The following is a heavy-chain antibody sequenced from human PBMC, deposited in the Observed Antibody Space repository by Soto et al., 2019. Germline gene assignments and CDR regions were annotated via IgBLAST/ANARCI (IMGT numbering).Heavy chain of an antibody. CDR2: INPNSGGT. CDR1: GYTFTGYY. D-gene: IGHD3-3*01. CDR3: AREISGYDFWSGSTRYYYYYMDV. Sequence: VKVSCKASGYTFTGYYMHWVRQAPGQGLEWMGWINPNSGGTNYAQKFQGWVTMTRDTSISTAYMELSRLRSDDTAVYYCAREISGYDFWSGSTRYYYYYMDVWGKGTTVTV. V-gene: IGHV1-2*04. J-gene: IGHJ6*03.